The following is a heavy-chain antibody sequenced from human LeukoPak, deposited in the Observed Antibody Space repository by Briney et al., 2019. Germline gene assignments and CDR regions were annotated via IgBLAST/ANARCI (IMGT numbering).Heavy chain of an antibody. D-gene: IGHD3-16*01. CDR1: GGSISSDRFY. CDR2: IKSSNT. CDR3: ARVPDWTYVPDY. J-gene: IGHJ4*02. V-gene: IGHV4-61*02. Sequence: TLSLTCTVSGGSISSDRFYWTWVRQPAGKGLEWIGRIKSSNTNYNPSLKSRVSISLDTSTNQFSLKLSSLTAADTAVYYCARVPDWTYVPDYWGQGTLVTVSS.